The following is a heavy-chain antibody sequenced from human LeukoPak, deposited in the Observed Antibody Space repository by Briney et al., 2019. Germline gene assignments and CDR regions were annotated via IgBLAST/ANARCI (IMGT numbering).Heavy chain of an antibody. CDR3: ARGIGPVAVTFDY. Sequence: GGSLRLSCAASGFTFLSYGMHWVRQAPGQRLEWMGWINAGNGNTKYSEKFQGRVTITRDTSASTAYMDLSSLRSEDTAVYYCARGIGPVAVTFDYWGQGTLVTVSS. J-gene: IGHJ4*02. CDR2: INAGNGNT. CDR1: GFTFLSYG. V-gene: IGHV1-3*01. D-gene: IGHD6-19*01.